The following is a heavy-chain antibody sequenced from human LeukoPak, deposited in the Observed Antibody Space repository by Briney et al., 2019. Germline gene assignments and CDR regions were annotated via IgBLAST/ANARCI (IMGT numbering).Heavy chain of an antibody. J-gene: IGHJ4*02. CDR1: GFIFSSYA. Sequence: PGGSLRLSCAASGFIFSSYAMSGVRQAPGKGLEWVSAIGGGGGSINYAGYVKGRFTIPRDNSKNTLDLQMNSLRDEDTAVYYCAKDGKFYWGQGTLVTVSS. V-gene: IGHV3-23*01. CDR3: AKDGKFY. CDR2: IGGGGGSI.